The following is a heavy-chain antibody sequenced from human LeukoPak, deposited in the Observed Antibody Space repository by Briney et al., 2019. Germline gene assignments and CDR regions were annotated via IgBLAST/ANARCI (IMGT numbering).Heavy chain of an antibody. D-gene: IGHD3-10*01. J-gene: IGHJ5*02. Sequence: ESGPTLVKPTQTLTLTCTFSGFSLSTSGVGVGWIRQPPGKALEWLALIYWNDDKRYSPSLKSRLTITKDTSKNQVVLTMTIMDPVDTATYYCAHGTADTYYYGSGNWFDPWGQGTLVTVSS. CDR2: IYWNDDK. V-gene: IGHV2-5*01. CDR1: GFSLSTSGVG. CDR3: AHGTADTYYYGSGNWFDP.